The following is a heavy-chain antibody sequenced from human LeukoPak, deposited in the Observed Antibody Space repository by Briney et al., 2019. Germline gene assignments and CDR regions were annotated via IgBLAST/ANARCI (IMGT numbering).Heavy chain of an antibody. CDR2: ISSSSDYI. CDR3: AKGQRSPLLLIAAAATGADY. Sequence: GGSLRLSCAASGFTFSSYEMNWVRQAPGKGLEWVSSISSSSDYIHYADSVKGRFTISRDNSENTLSLQMNSLRAEDTAVYYCAKGQRSPLLLIAAAATGADYWGQGTLVTVSS. D-gene: IGHD6-13*01. CDR1: GFTFSSYE. J-gene: IGHJ4*02. V-gene: IGHV3-21*04.